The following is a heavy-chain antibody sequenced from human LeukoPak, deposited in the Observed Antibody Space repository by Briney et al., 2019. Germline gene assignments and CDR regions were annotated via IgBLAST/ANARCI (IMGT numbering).Heavy chain of an antibody. CDR3: ARQSIRNFDY. CDR1: GYTFTGYY. J-gene: IGHJ4*02. V-gene: IGHV1-2*02. D-gene: IGHD1-14*01. Sequence: ASVKVSCKASGYTFTGYYIHYVRQAFGQGCEGVGWINPNTGDTKYAQKFQGRVTMTRDTSISTAYMELSRLRSDDTTVYYCARQSIRNFDYWGQGTLVTVSS. CDR2: INPNTGDT.